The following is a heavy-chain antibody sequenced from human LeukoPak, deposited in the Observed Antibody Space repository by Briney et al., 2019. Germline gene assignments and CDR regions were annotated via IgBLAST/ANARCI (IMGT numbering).Heavy chain of an antibody. V-gene: IGHV3-21*01. D-gene: IGHD3-10*01. CDR3: ARDSITMVRGVINGYYMDV. CDR2: ISSSSSYI. J-gene: IGHJ6*03. Sequence: GGSLRLSCAASGFTFSSYSMNWVRQAPRKGLEWVSSISSSSSYIYYADSVKGRFTISRDNAKNSLYLQMNSLRAEDTAVYYCARDSITMVRGVINGYYMDVWGKGTTVTISS. CDR1: GFTFSSYS.